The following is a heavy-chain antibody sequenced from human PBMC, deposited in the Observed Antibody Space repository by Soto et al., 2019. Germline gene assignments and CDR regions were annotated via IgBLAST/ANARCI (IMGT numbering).Heavy chain of an antibody. CDR2: IIPIFGTA. D-gene: IGHD6-13*01. Sequence: SVKVSSKASGGTFSSYAISWVRQAPGQGLEWMGGIIPIFGTANYAQKLQGRVTITADESTSAAYMELSSLRSEDTAVYYCARANRERIAAAGNALSYYYYGMDVWGQGTTVTV. CDR1: GGTFSSYA. CDR3: ARANRERIAAAGNALSYYYYGMDV. J-gene: IGHJ6*02. V-gene: IGHV1-69*13.